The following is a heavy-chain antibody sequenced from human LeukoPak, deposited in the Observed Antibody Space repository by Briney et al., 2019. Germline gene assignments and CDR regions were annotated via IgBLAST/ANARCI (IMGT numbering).Heavy chain of an antibody. D-gene: IGHD5-24*01. V-gene: IGHV1-69*06. CDR1: GGTFSSYA. CDR2: IIPIFGTA. CDR3: ARDQPTIRFPYFDY. J-gene: IGHJ4*02. Sequence: GASVTVSCKASGGTFSSYAISWVRQAPGQGREWMGRIIPIFGTANYAQKFQGRVTITADKSTSTAYMELSSLRSEDTAVYYCARDQPTIRFPYFDYWGQGTLVTVSS.